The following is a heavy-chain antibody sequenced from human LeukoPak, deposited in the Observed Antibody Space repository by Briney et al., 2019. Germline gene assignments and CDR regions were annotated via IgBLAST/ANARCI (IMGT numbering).Heavy chain of an antibody. CDR3: ARDPALLRYFDWLLSD. CDR1: GFTFSDYY. D-gene: IGHD3-9*01. Sequence: GGSLRLSCAASGFTFSDYYMSWIRRAPGKGLEWVAFIQYDGTSKYYADSVKGRFTIYRDNSENTLYLQMNSLRAEDTAVYYCARDPALLRYFDWLLSDWGQGTLVTVSS. J-gene: IGHJ4*02. CDR2: IQYDGTSK. V-gene: IGHV3-30*02.